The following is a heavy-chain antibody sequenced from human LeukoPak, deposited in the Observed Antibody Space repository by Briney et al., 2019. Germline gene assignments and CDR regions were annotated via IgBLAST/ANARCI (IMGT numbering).Heavy chain of an antibody. V-gene: IGHV4-38-2*02. Sequence: SETLSLTCTVSGYSISSGYYWGWIRQPPGKGLEWIGSIYHSGSTYYNPSLKSRVTISVDTSKNQFSLKLSSVTAADTAVYYCARGFPIVLMVYAQGGAFDIWGQGTMVTVSS. CDR2: IYHSGST. CDR1: GYSISSGYY. J-gene: IGHJ3*02. D-gene: IGHD2-8*01. CDR3: ARGFPIVLMVYAQGGAFDI.